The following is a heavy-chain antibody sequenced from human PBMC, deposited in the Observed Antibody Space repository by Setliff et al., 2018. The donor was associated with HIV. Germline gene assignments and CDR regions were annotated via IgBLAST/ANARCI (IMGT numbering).Heavy chain of an antibody. J-gene: IGHJ6*02. Sequence: GGSLRLSCAASGFTFDDYAMHWVRQAPGKGLEWVSGISWNSGSIGYVDSVKGRFTISRDNAKNSLYLQMNSLRAGDTAVYYCARDEGADELHYYYGMDVWGQGTTVTVSS. CDR3: ARDEGADELHYYYGMDV. V-gene: IGHV3-9*01. D-gene: IGHD1-26*01. CDR1: GFTFDDYA. CDR2: ISWNSGSI.